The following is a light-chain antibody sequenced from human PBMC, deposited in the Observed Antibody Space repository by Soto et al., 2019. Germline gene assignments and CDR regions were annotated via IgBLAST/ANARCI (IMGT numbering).Light chain of an antibody. CDR1: SSDVGGYNY. V-gene: IGLV2-11*01. CDR3: CSYAGSPRDV. CDR2: DVS. Sequence: QSALTQPRSVSGSPGQSVTIACTGTSSDVGGYNYVSWYQQHPGKAPKVMIYDVSERPSGVPDRFSGSKSGNTASLTISGLTVEDEADYYCCSYAGSPRDVFGTGTKVTVL. J-gene: IGLJ1*01.